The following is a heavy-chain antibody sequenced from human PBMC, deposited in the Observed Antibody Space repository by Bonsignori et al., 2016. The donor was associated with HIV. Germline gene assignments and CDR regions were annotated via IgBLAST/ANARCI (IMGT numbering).Heavy chain of an antibody. CDR2: IYSGGSRT. Sequence: GGSLRLSCAASGFTFSSYAMSWVRQAPGKGLEWVSVIYSGGSRTYYADSVKGRFTISRDNSKNTLYLQMNSLRAEDTAVYYCAKMIVVVGDDFDIWGQGTMVTVSS. CDR3: AKMIVVVGDDFDI. V-gene: IGHV3-23*03. CDR1: GFTFSSYA. D-gene: IGHD3-22*01. J-gene: IGHJ3*02.